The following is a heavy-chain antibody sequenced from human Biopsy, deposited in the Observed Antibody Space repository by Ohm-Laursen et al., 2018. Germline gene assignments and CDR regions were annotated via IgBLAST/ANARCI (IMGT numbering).Heavy chain of an antibody. CDR1: GFMFSASW. V-gene: IGHV3-7*01. CDR3: ARDER. D-gene: IGHD5-24*01. Sequence: SLRPSCAASGFMFSASWMSWARQAPGKGLEWVANINPDGSVKYFADSVKGRFTISRDNAENSMYLQMSSLTVDDTAVYYCARDERWGQGTLVTVSS. CDR2: INPDGSVK. J-gene: IGHJ4*02.